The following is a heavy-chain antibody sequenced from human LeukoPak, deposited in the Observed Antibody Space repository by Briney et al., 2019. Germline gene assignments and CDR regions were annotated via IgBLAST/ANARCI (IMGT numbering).Heavy chain of an antibody. D-gene: IGHD1-26*01. Sequence: GGSLRLSCAASGFTFSTYAMSWVRQAPGKGLEWVSAISGSGGSTYYADSVKGRFTISRDNPKNTLYLQMNSLRAEDTAVYYCAKGGGLSSPIANWGQGTLVTVSS. CDR2: ISGSGGST. J-gene: IGHJ4*02. V-gene: IGHV3-23*01. CDR1: GFTFSTYA. CDR3: AKGGGLSSPIAN.